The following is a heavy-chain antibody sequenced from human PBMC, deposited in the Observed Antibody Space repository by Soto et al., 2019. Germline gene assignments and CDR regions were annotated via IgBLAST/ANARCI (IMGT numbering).Heavy chain of an antibody. J-gene: IGHJ4*02. Sequence: PSETLSLTCTVSGGSISSGDYYWSWIRQPPGKGLEWIGYIYYSGSTYYNPSLKSRVTISVDTSKNQFSLKLSSVTAADTAVYYCARDNRWSPLFDYWGQGTLVTVSS. CDR3: ARDNRWSPLFDY. CDR1: GGSISSGDYY. V-gene: IGHV4-30-4*01. CDR2: IYYSGST. D-gene: IGHD2-8*01.